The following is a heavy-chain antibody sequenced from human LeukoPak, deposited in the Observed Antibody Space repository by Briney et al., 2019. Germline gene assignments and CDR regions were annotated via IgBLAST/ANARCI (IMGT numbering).Heavy chain of an antibody. D-gene: IGHD3-22*01. Sequence: SETLSLTCTVSGGSISSSSYYWGWIRQPPGKGLEWIGSIYYSGSTYYNPSLKGRVTISVDTSKNPFSLKLSSVTAADTAVYYCATDSSGYDYWGQGTLVTVSS. CDR3: ATDSSGYDY. V-gene: IGHV4-39*01. CDR1: GGSISSSSYY. CDR2: IYYSGST. J-gene: IGHJ4*02.